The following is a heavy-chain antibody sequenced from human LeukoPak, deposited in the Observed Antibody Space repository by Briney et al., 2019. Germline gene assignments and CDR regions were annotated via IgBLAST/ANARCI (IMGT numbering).Heavy chain of an antibody. V-gene: IGHV1-18*01. CDR2: ISANNGNT. Sequence: ASVKVSCKASGYTFTCYGISWVRQAPGQGLEWMGWISANNGNTNHAQKLQGRVTMTTDTSTSTAYMELRSLRSDDTAVYYCARLDTAMVYWYFDLWGRGTLVTVSS. CDR1: GYTFTCYG. CDR3: ARLDTAMVYWYFDL. D-gene: IGHD5-18*01. J-gene: IGHJ2*01.